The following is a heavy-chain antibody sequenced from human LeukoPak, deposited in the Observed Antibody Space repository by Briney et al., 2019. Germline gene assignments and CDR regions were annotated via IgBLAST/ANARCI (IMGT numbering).Heavy chain of an antibody. V-gene: IGHV4-31*03. CDR1: GGSISSGGYY. J-gene: IGHJ3*02. CDR3: AGGGGSLRYDAFDI. CDR2: IYYSGST. D-gene: IGHD3-16*01. Sequence: SQTLSLTCTVSGGSISSGGYYWSWIRQHRGKGLEWIGYIYYSGSTYYNPSLKSRVTISVDTSKNQFSLKLSSVTAADTAVYYCAGGGGSLRYDAFDIWGQGTMVTVSS.